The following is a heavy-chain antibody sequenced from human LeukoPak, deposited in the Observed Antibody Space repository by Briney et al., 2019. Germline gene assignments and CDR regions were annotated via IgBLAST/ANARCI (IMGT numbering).Heavy chain of an antibody. J-gene: IGHJ4*02. CDR1: GYTFTGYY. CDR2: INPNSGGT. V-gene: IGHV1-2*02. CDR3: ARTYSSSWSYCDS. D-gene: IGHD6-13*01. Sequence: ASVKVSCKASGYTFTGYYMHWVRQAPGQGLEWMGWINPNSGGTRFAQMFQDRVTMTRDTSTSAVYMELSSLTSEDTAMYYCARTYSSSWSYCDSWGQGTLVTVSS.